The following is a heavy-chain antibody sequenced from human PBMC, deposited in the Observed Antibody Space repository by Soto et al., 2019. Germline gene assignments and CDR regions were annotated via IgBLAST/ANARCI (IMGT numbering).Heavy chain of an antibody. CDR3: ASRLGSGSYGDGMGV. CDR2: IIHSGST. CDR1: GGSFSGYY. Sequence: SEPLSLTCAVYGGSFSGYYWSWIRQPPGKGLEWIGEIIHSGSTNYNPSLKSRVTISVDTSNNQFSLRLSSVTAAETAVYYCASRLGSGSYGDGMGVWGQGTTVTVSS. D-gene: IGHD3-10*01. V-gene: IGHV4-34*12. J-gene: IGHJ6*02.